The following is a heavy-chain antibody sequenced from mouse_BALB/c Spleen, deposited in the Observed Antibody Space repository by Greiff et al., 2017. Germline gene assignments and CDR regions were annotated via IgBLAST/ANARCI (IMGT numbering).Heavy chain of an antibody. V-gene: IGHV3-2*02. D-gene: IGHD1-1*01. Sequence: EVKLMESGPGLVKPSQSLSLTCTVTGYSITSDYAWNWIRQFPGNKLEWMGYISYSGSTSYNPSLKSRISITRDTSKNQFFLQLNSVTTEDTAAYYCARRGYYGSSWFAYWGQGTLVTVSA. CDR2: ISYSGST. CDR1: GYSITSDYA. J-gene: IGHJ3*01. CDR3: ARRGYYGSSWFAY.